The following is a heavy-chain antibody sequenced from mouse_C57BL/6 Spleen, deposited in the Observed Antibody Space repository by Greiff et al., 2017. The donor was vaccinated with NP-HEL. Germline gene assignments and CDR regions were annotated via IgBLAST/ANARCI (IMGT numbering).Heavy chain of an antibody. V-gene: IGHV1-47*01. CDR3: ARGYYGSRPYFDY. Sequence: VQGVESGAELVKPGASVKMSCKASGYTFTTYPIEWMKQNHGKSLEWIGNFHPYNDDTKYNEKFKGKATLTVEKSSSTVYLELSRLTSDDSAVYYCARGYYGSRPYFDYWGQGTTLTVSS. CDR1: GYTFTTYP. CDR2: FHPYNDDT. D-gene: IGHD1-1*01. J-gene: IGHJ2*01.